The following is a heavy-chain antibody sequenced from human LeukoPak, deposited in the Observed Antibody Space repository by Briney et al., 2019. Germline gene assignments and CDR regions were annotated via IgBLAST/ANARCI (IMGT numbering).Heavy chain of an antibody. CDR3: ARVTVGGVMIDY. CDR2: IYYSGST. CDR1: RGSLSSYY. V-gene: IGHV4-59*01. Sequence: SETLSLTFTVSRGSLSSYYWSWIPQPPGKGLEWIGYIYYSGSTNYNPSLKSGVTISVDTSKSQCSLKLSSVSAADTDVYYCARVTVGGVMIDYWGQGTLVTVSS. D-gene: IGHD3-16*01. J-gene: IGHJ4*02.